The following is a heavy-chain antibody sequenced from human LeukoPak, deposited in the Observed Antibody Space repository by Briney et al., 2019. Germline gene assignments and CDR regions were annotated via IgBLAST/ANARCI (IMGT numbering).Heavy chain of an antibody. CDR2: ISYDGFNK. Sequence: GGSLRLSCAASGFNFSSYAMHWVRQAPGKGLEWVTIISYDGFNKYYADSVKGRFTISRDNSKNTLYLQMNSLRAEDTAVYYCARAEGGYDILTGYFPDYWGQGTLVTVSS. J-gene: IGHJ4*02. CDR1: GFNFSSYA. D-gene: IGHD3-9*01. CDR3: ARAEGGYDILTGYFPDY. V-gene: IGHV3-30-3*01.